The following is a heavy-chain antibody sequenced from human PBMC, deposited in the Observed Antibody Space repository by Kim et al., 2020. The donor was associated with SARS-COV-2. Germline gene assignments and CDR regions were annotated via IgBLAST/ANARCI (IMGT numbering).Heavy chain of an antibody. CDR1: GGSISSYS. J-gene: IGHJ6*02. Sequence: SETLSLTCTVSGGSISSYSWNWIRQPPGKGLEWIGDISDSGKTNYNPSLKSRVTISIDKSKNQFSLKVSSVTAAETAVYYCARRGGLDVWAPGTTVTVS. CDR2: ISDSGKT. CDR3: ARRGGLDV. V-gene: IGHV4-59*08.